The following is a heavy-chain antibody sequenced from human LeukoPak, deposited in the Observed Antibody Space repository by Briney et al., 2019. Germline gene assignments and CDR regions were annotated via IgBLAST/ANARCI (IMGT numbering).Heavy chain of an antibody. CDR1: GFTFDDYA. V-gene: IGHV3-9*01. CDR2: ISWNSGSI. D-gene: IGHD3-3*01. Sequence: PGGSLRLSCAASGFTFDDYAMHWVRQAPGKGLEWVSGISWNSGSIGYADSVKGRFTISRDNAKNSLYLQMNSLRAEDTALYYCARLSYDFWSGYYSDYYYYMDVWGKGTTVTVSS. J-gene: IGHJ6*03. CDR3: ARLSYDFWSGYYSDYYYYMDV.